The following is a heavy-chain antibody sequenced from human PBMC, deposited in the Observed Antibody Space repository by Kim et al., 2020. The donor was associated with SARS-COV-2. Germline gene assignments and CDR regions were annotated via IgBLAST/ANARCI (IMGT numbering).Heavy chain of an antibody. V-gene: IGHV3-23*01. J-gene: IGHJ3*02. D-gene: IGHD3-22*01. Sequence: GGSLRLSCVASGFRFPNFAMHWVRQAPGKGLEWVSGSSDSGGDTYYADSVKGRFTVSRDHSQSTVYLQMSSLRAEDTAVYYCAKAQSITMIVVSPAFEIWGQGTLVTVSS. CDR1: GFRFPNFA. CDR3: AKAQSITMIVVSPAFEI. CDR2: SSDSGGDT.